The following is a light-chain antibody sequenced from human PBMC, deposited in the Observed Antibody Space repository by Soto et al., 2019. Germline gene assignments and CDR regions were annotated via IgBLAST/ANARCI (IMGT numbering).Light chain of an antibody. V-gene: IGKV1-5*01. Sequence: DIQMTPSPSTPSASVGDGGTITCRASQSISNRLAWYQQRPGKAPKYLIYDASTLDSGAPSRFSGSGSGTEFTLSISSLQPDDFATYYCQQYNIYPWTFGQGTKVDIK. J-gene: IGKJ1*01. CDR2: DAS. CDR3: QQYNIYPWT. CDR1: QSISNR.